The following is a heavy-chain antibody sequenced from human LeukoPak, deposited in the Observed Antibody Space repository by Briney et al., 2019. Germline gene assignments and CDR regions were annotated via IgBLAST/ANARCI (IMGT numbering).Heavy chain of an antibody. D-gene: IGHD6-6*01. CDR2: IYYSGST. CDR3: ARQRALYSSSDY. J-gene: IGHJ4*02. CDR1: GCSLSGFF. Sequence: SESLSLTCPVPGCSLSGFFWSWIRQPPGKGLDWIGNIYYSGSTKYNPSLNSRVSISLDTSKNQFSLKLRSVTAADTAVYYCARQRALYSSSDYWGQGTLVTVSS. V-gene: IGHV4-59*08.